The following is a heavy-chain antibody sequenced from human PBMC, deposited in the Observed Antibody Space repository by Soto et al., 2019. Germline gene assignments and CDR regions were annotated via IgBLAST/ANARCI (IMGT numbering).Heavy chain of an antibody. Sequence: GGSLRLSCAASGFTFDDYAMHWVRQAPGKGLEWVSGISWNSGSIGYADSVKGRFTISRDNAKNSLYLQMNSLRAEDTALYYCAKDSRRAGSLPYYMDVWGKGTTVTVSS. CDR1: GFTFDDYA. CDR2: ISWNSGSI. V-gene: IGHV3-9*01. D-gene: IGHD2-15*01. J-gene: IGHJ6*03. CDR3: AKDSRRAGSLPYYMDV.